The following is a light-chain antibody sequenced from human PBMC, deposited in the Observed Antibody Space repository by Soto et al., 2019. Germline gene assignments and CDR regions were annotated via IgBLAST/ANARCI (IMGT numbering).Light chain of an antibody. J-gene: IGKJ1*01. V-gene: IGKV1-5*01. CDR3: QHHNSYSLT. CDR1: QSIRYY. Sequence: DIQLTQSPPTLSASVGDRVTITCRASQSIRYYLAWYQQLPGKAPKLLIYGASSLQSGVPSRFSGSAFGTEVSLTISSLQPDDFATYFCQHHNSYSLTVGQGTKVEIK. CDR2: GAS.